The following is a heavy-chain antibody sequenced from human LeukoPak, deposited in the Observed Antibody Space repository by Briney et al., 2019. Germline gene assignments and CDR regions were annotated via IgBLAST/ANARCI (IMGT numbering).Heavy chain of an antibody. V-gene: IGHV3-30*01. Sequence: PGRSLRLSCAASGFTFSSYAMHWVRQAPGKGLEWVAVISYDGSNKYYADSVKGRFTISRDNSKNTLYLQMNSLRAEDTAVYYCARDLCPPGHYYYYYMDVWGKGTTVTVSS. J-gene: IGHJ6*03. CDR3: ARDLCPPGHYYYYYMDV. CDR1: GFTFSSYA. CDR2: ISYDGSNK.